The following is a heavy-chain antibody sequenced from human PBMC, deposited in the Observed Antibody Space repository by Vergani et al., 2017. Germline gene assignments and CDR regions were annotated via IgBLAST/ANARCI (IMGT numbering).Heavy chain of an antibody. CDR3: ARAYGRYDWFDY. CDR1: GFTFSNSA. J-gene: IGHJ4*01. V-gene: IGHV3-23*01. Sequence: EVHLLESGGGLVQSGGSLRLSCAASGFTFSNSAVSWVRQAPGRGLAWVSSICGPRLSTYYADSVRGRFSISRDNSKNTVFLQMHSLRAEDTAIYYCARAYGRYDWFDYWGQRTLVTVSS. CDR2: ICGPRLST. D-gene: IGHD3-16*01.